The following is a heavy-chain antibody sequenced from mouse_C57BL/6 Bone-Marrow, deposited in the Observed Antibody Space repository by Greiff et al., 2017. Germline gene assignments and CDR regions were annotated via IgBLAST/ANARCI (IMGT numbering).Heavy chain of an antibody. CDR2: IDPENGDT. CDR3: TNPVVADFDY. D-gene: IGHD1-1*01. Sequence: EVQLQQSGAELVRPGASVKLSCTASGFNIKDDYMHWVKQRPEQGLEWIGWIDPENGDTECASKFQGKATITADTSSNTAYLQLSSLTSEDTAVYYCTNPVVADFDYWGQGTTLTVSS. J-gene: IGHJ2*01. CDR1: GFNIKDDY. V-gene: IGHV14-4*01.